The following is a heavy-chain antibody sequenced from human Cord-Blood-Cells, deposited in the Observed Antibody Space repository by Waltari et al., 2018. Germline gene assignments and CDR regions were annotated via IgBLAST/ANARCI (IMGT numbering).Heavy chain of an antibody. J-gene: IGHJ4*02. CDR1: GGSISSYY. D-gene: IGHD6-19*01. CDR3: ARGWYSSGWYYFDY. Sequence: QVQLQESGPGLVKPSEPLSLTCTVSGGSISSYYWSWIRQPPGKGLEWIGYIYYSGSTNYNPSLKSRVTISVDTSKNQFSLKLSSVTTADTAVYYCARGWYSSGWYYFDYWGQGTLVTVSS. V-gene: IGHV4-59*01. CDR2: IYYSGST.